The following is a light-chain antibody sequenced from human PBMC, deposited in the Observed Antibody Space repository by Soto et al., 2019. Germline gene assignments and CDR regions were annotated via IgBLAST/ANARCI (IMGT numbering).Light chain of an antibody. V-gene: IGLV2-8*01. CDR1: SSDVGGYDF. CDR2: EVN. Sequence: QSVLTQPPSASGSPGQSVTISCTGTSSDVGGYDFVSWYQQHPGKAPKLMIYEVNKRPTGVPDRFSGSKSGNTASLTVSGLQAEDEADYYCSSYAGSNNYVFGTGNKVTVL. J-gene: IGLJ1*01. CDR3: SSYAGSNNYV.